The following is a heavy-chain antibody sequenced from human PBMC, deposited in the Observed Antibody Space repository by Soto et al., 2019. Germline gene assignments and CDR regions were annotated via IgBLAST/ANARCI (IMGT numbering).Heavy chain of an antibody. CDR1: GGTFSSYT. CDR2: IIPIHGIA. D-gene: IGHD2-15*01. CDR3: ARDLGGWPDE. Sequence: SVKVSCKASGGTFSSYTISWVRQAPGQGLEWMGRIIPIHGIANYAQKFQGRVTITADKSTSTAYMELSSLRSEDTAGYYCARDLGGWPDEWGQGTLVTVSS. V-gene: IGHV1-69*04. J-gene: IGHJ4*02.